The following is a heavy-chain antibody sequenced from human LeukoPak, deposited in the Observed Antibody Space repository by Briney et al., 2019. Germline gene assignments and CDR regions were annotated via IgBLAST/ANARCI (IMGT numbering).Heavy chain of an antibody. J-gene: IGHJ4*02. CDR3: ARGLRWAVRGVTAYYFDY. Sequence: EASVKVSCKASGYTFTGYYMHWVREAPGQGLEWMGWISAYNGNTNYAQKLQGRVTMTTDTSTSTAYMVLRSLRSEDTAVYYCARGLRWAVRGVTAYYFDYWGQGTLVTVSS. CDR1: GYTFTGYY. CDR2: ISAYNGNT. D-gene: IGHD3-10*01. V-gene: IGHV1-18*04.